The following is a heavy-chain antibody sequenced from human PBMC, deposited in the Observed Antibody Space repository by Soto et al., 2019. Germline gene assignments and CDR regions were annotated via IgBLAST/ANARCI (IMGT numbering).Heavy chain of an antibody. D-gene: IGHD5-18*01. CDR1: GFTFSSYG. CDR2: ISYDGSNK. J-gene: IGHJ4*02. CDR3: AKDYLRGYSYSITY. Sequence: GGSLRLSCAASGFTFSSYGMHWVRQAPGKGLEWVAVISYDGSNKYYADSVKGRFTISRDNSKNTLYLQMNSLRAEDTAVYYCAKDYLRGYSYSITYWGQGTLVTVSP. V-gene: IGHV3-30*18.